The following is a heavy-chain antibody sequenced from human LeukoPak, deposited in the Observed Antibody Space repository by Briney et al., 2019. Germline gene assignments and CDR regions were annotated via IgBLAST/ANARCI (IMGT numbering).Heavy chain of an antibody. J-gene: IGHJ6*04. D-gene: IGHD6-13*01. CDR1: GFTFSSYG. Sequence: GGSLRLSCAVSGFTFSSYGMHWVRQAPGKGLEWVAVIWYDGSNKYYADSVKGRFTISRDNSKNTLYLQMNSLRAEDTAVYYCARGGDSSRAYYYYGMDVWGKGTTVTVSS. CDR2: IWYDGSNK. V-gene: IGHV3-33*01. CDR3: ARGGDSSRAYYYYGMDV.